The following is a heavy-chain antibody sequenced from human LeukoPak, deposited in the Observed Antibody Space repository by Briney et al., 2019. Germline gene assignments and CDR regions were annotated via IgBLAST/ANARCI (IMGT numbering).Heavy chain of an antibody. CDR1: GFTFSSYS. D-gene: IGHD2-8*02. CDR3: ARDPLGVWGLLPRAFDI. J-gene: IGHJ3*02. CDR2: ISSSSSTI. Sequence: TGGSLRLSCAASGFTFSSYSMNWVRQAPGKGLEWVSYISSSSSTIYYADSVKGRFTISRDNAKNSLYLQMNSLRAEDTAVYYCARDPLGVWGLLPRAFDIWGQGTMVTVSS. V-gene: IGHV3-48*01.